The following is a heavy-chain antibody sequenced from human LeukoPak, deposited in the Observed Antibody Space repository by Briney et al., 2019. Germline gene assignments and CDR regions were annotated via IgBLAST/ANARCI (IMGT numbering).Heavy chain of an antibody. CDR2: IYHSGST. Sequence: SETLSLTCAVSGGSISSSNWWSWVRQPPGKGLEWIGEIYHSGSTNYNPSLKSRVTISVDKSKNQFSLKLSSVTAADTAVYYCARGFYGDYRRPFDYWGQGTLVTVSS. J-gene: IGHJ4*02. D-gene: IGHD4-17*01. V-gene: IGHV4-4*02. CDR1: GGSISSSNW. CDR3: ARGFYGDYRRPFDY.